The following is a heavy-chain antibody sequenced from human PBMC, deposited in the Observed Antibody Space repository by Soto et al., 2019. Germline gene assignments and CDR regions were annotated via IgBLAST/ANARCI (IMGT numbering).Heavy chain of an antibody. CDR2: ANPNPGGT. D-gene: IGHD2-21*02. J-gene: IGHJ4*02. CDR1: GYSFTVYY. V-gene: IGHV1-2*02. Sequence: QAQLVQSGAEVTKPGASVKVSCEASGYSFTVYYINWVRQAPGQGLDGKGWANPNPGGTKYAKKFQGTVTMTRDTSITTAYLELSRLRSDDTAVYYCARQLAYCAGDCYTEPIDYWGQGTLVTVSS. CDR3: ARQLAYCAGDCYTEPIDY.